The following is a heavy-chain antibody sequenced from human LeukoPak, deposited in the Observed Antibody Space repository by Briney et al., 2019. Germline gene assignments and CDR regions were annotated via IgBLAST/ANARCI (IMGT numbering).Heavy chain of an antibody. CDR3: ARGRPHGNDY. Sequence: PGGSLRLSCAASGFSFTNYWMHWVRQAPGKGLVWVSHINSDGSATRYADSVKGRFTISRDNAMNTLYLQMNSLRGEDTAVYYCARGRPHGNDYWGQGTLVTVSS. CDR2: INSDGSAT. J-gene: IGHJ4*02. D-gene: IGHD4-23*01. CDR1: GFSFTNYW. V-gene: IGHV3-74*01.